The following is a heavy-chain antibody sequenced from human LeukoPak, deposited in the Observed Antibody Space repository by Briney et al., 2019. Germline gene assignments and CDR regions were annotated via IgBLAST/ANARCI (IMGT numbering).Heavy chain of an antibody. Sequence: PGGSLRLSCAASGFTFSSYWMSWARQAPGKGLEWVANIKQDGSEKYYVDSVKGRFTISRDNAKNSLYLQMNSLRAEDTAVYYCARNLVLIWFGELLYYFDYWGQGTLVTVSS. J-gene: IGHJ4*02. V-gene: IGHV3-7*01. D-gene: IGHD3-10*01. CDR3: ARNLVLIWFGELLYYFDY. CDR1: GFTFSSYW. CDR2: IKQDGSEK.